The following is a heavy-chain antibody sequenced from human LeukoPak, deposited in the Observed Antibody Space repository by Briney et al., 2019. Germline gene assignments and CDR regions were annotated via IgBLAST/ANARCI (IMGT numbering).Heavy chain of an antibody. CDR3: ASCSSTIRRGFDP. CDR2: SIPIFGTA. Sequence: GSSVKVSCKASVGSVSSYAISWVRQAPGQGLEWVVGSIPIFGTANYAQNFQGRVTITADESKSTSYMELSSVRSEDTAVYYCASCSSTIRRGFDPWGQGTLVTVSS. CDR1: VGSVSSYA. J-gene: IGHJ5*02. V-gene: IGHV1-69*01. D-gene: IGHD2-2*01.